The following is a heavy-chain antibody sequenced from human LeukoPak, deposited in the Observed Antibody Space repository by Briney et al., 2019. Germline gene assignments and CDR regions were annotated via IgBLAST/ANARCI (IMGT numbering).Heavy chain of an antibody. Sequence: GGSLRLSCAAYGFTFSSYWMHWVRQAPGKGLVWVSGINSDGSSTTYADSVKGRFTISRDNAKNTLSLQMNSLRAEDTAVYYCVRDPPGYSFDYWGQGTLVTVSS. CDR2: INSDGSST. CDR3: VRDPPGYSFDY. CDR1: GFTFSSYW. V-gene: IGHV3-74*01. J-gene: IGHJ4*02. D-gene: IGHD6-13*01.